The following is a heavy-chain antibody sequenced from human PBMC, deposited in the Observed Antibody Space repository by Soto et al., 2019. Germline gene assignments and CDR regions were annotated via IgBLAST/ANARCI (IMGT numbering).Heavy chain of an antibody. CDR2: IYYSGST. CDR1: GGSISSSSYY. V-gene: IGHV4-39*01. D-gene: IGHD6-6*01. CDR3: ARLEQLVPPDY. Sequence: SETLSLTCTVSGGSISSSSYYWGWIRQPPGKGLEWIGSIYYSGSTYYNPSLKSRVTISVDTSKNQFSLKLSSVTAADTAVYYCARLEQLVPPDYWGQGTLVTVSS. J-gene: IGHJ4*02.